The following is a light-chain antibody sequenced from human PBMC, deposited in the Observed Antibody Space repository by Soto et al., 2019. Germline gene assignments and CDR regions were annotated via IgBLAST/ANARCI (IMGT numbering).Light chain of an antibody. CDR2: GAS. CDR3: QHYGSSLSVT. Sequence: EIVMTQSPATLSVSLGERATLSCMASHSVTSIYLAWYQQKPGQAPRLLIHGASSRATGIPDRFSGSGSGTDFTLTISRLEPEDFAVYYCQHYGSSLSVTFGQGTRWRL. CDR1: HSVTSIY. V-gene: IGKV3-20*01. J-gene: IGKJ5*01.